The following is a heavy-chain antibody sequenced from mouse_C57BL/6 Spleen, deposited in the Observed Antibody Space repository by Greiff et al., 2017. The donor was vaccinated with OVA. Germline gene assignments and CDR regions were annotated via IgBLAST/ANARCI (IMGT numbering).Heavy chain of an antibody. V-gene: IGHV1-80*01. D-gene: IGHD2-1*01. CDR3: ARSYGNYEAMDY. Sequence: VQLQQSGAELVKPGASVKISCKASGYAFSSYWMNWVKQRPGKGLEWIGQIYPGDGDTNSNGKFKGKATLTADKSSSTAYMQLSSLTSEDSAVYFCARSYGNYEAMDYWGQGTSVTVSS. CDR2: IYPGDGDT. CDR1: GYAFSSYW. J-gene: IGHJ4*01.